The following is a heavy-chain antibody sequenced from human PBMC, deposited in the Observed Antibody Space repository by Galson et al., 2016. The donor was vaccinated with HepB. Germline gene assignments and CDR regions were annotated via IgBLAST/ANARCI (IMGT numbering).Heavy chain of an antibody. CDR3: ARSLTGSYYFCGAIYNSYAMDV. Sequence: QSGAEVKKPGESLKISCRGSGYSFGSYWIGWVRQMPGKGLEWMGIIYPGDFDIRYGPSFQGQVTISVEKSLSTAYLQWSSLTASDTAMYYCARSLTGSYYFCGAIYNSYAMDVWGQGTTVTVS. V-gene: IGHV5-51*01. CDR1: GYSFGSYW. CDR2: IYPGDFDI. D-gene: IGHD3-3*01. J-gene: IGHJ6*02.